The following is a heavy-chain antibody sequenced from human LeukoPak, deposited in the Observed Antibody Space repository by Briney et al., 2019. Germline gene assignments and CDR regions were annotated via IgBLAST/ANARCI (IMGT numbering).Heavy chain of an antibody. D-gene: IGHD3-22*01. CDR3: ARDGGRNYDSSGYYLLPDAFDI. V-gene: IGHV4-4*07. CDR1: GGSISDYY. J-gene: IGHJ3*02. Sequence: SETLSLTCTVPGGSISDYYWSWIRQPAGKGLEWIGRIYSTGDTNFNPSLQSRIAMSVDTSNNQLSLKLTSVTAADTAVYYCARDGGRNYDSSGYYLLPDAFDIWGQGTMVTVSS. CDR2: IYSTGDT.